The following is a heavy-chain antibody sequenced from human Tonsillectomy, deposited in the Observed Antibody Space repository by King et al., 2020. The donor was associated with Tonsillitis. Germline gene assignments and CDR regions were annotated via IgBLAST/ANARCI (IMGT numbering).Heavy chain of an antibody. V-gene: IGHV3-74*01. CDR3: ATVFDY. CDR1: GFSISTNW. J-gene: IGHJ4*02. Sequence: VQLVESGGGLVQPGGSLRLSCAVSGFSISTNWMHWVRQVPGKGLVWVSRTNDDGTGTSYADSVKGRFTISRDNARNTVYLGMTSLRAEDTAVYYCATVFDYWGQGTLVTVSS. CDR2: TNDDGTGT.